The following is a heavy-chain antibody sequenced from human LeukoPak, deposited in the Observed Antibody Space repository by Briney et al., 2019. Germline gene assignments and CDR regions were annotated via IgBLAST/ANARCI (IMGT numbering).Heavy chain of an antibody. CDR1: GFTFTDYF. CDR3: VRDREVVGSTSDFDH. V-gene: IGHV1-2*02. CDR2: VNPKSGAS. Sequence: ASVKVSCKTSGFTFTDYFIQWVRQAPAQRLEWMGWVNPKSGASHYAQKFQGRVTMTWDPSITTAYMELSRLTSDDTAIYYCVRDREVVGSTSDFDHWGPGSLVTVSS. J-gene: IGHJ4*02. D-gene: IGHD1-26*01.